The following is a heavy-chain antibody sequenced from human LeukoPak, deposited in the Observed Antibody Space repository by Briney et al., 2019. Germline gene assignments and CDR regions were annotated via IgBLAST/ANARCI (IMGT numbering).Heavy chain of an antibody. CDR2: INPSGGST. CDR1: GYTFTSYY. V-gene: IGHV1-46*01. D-gene: IGHD2-15*01. Sequence: ASVKVSCKASGYTFTSYYMHWVRQAPGQGLEWMGIINPSGGSTSYAQKFQGRVTITADESTSTAYMELSSLRSEDTAVYYCARVARSGENWFDPWGQGTLATVSS. CDR3: ARVARSGENWFDP. J-gene: IGHJ5*02.